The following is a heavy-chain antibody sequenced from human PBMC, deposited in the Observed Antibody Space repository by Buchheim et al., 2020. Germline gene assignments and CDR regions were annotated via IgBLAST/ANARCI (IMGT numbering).Heavy chain of an antibody. D-gene: IGHD3-16*01. CDR2: IKQDGREK. V-gene: IGHV3-7*01. Sequence: EVQLVESGGGLVQPGGSLRLSCAASGFTFSSYWMSWVRQAPGKGLEWVANIKQDGREKYYVDSVKGRFTIYRDNAKNSLYLQMNSLRAEDTAVYYCARDLGLFGPLTYFDYGGQGTL. J-gene: IGHJ4*02. CDR3: ARDLGLFGPLTYFDY. CDR1: GFTFSSYW.